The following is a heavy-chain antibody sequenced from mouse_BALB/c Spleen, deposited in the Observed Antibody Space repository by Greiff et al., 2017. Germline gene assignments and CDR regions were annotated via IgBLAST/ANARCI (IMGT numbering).Heavy chain of an antibody. V-gene: IGHV14-3*02. CDR1: GFNIKDTY. CDR3: ARRYYGSGYFDY. Sequence: EVQLQQSGAELVKPGASVKLSCTASGFNIKDTYMHWVKQRPEQGLEWIGRIDPANGNTKYDPKFQGKATITADTSSNTAYLQLSSLTSEDTAVYYCARRYYGSGYFDYWGQGTTLTVSS. CDR2: IDPANGNT. J-gene: IGHJ2*01. D-gene: IGHD1-1*01.